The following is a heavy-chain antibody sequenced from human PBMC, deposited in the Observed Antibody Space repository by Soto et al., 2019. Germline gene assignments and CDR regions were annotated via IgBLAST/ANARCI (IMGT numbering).Heavy chain of an antibody. CDR1: GFAFSTYG. Sequence: QVQLVESGGGVVQPGRSLRLSCAASGFAFSTYGMHWVRQTPGKGLEWVALIWYDGSNKYYADSVKGRFAFSRDNSKNSLYLQMHSLRAEDTAVYFCARSPPGVAGRYYFDFWGQGTLVTVSS. CDR2: IWYDGSNK. J-gene: IGHJ4*02. CDR3: ARSPPGVAGRYYFDF. V-gene: IGHV3-33*01. D-gene: IGHD6-6*01.